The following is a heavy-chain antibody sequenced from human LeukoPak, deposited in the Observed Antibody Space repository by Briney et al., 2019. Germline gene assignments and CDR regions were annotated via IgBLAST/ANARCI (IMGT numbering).Heavy chain of an antibody. CDR1: GFTFSSYE. CDR3: ARVSSNPTGNDY. V-gene: IGHV3-48*03. Sequence: PGGSLRLSCAASGFTFSSYEVNWVRQAPGKGLEWVSYISNSGNTIFYADSVKGRFTISRDNGKNSLYLQMNSLRAEDTAVYYCARVSSNPTGNDYWGQGTLVTVSS. D-gene: IGHD1-1*01. J-gene: IGHJ4*02. CDR2: ISNSGNTI.